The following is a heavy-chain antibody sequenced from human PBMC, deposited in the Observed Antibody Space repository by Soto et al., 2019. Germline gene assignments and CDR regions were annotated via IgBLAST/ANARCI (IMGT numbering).Heavy chain of an antibody. CDR2: ISWNSGSI. D-gene: IGHD3-10*01. V-gene: IGHV3-9*01. Sequence: GGSLRLSCAASGFTFDDYAMHWVRQAPGKGLEWVSGISWNSGSIGYADSVKGRFTISRDNAKNSLYLQMNSLRAEDTALYYCAKGEGFGELSTFDPWGQGTLVTVSS. J-gene: IGHJ5*02. CDR1: GFTFDDYA. CDR3: AKGEGFGELSTFDP.